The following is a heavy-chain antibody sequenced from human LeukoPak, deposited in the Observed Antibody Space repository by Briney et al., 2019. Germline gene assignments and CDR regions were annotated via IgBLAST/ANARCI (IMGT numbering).Heavy chain of an antibody. CDR3: ARLKDTATRYDY. CDR2: IKQDGSEK. CDR1: GFTFGGYW. V-gene: IGHV3-7*01. D-gene: IGHD5-18*01. J-gene: IGHJ4*02. Sequence: KPGGSLRLSCAASGFTFGGYWMSWVRQAPGKGLERVASIKQDGSEKYYVDSVKGRFTISRDNAKNSLYLQMNSLRAEDTAVYYCARLKDTATRYDYWGQGTLVTVSS.